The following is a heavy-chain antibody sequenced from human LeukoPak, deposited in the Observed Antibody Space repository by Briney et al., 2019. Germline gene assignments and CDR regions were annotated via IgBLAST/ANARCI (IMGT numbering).Heavy chain of an antibody. CDR3: ARAGLGGSQEFDP. Sequence: PSQTLSLTCTVSGGSISSGDYYWSWIRQPPGKGLEWIGYIYYSGSTYYNPSLKSRVTISVDTSKNQFSLKLSSVAAADTAVYYCARAGLGGSQEFDPWGQGTLVTVPS. V-gene: IGHV4-30-4*01. CDR2: IYYSGST. J-gene: IGHJ5*02. D-gene: IGHD1-26*01. CDR1: GGSISSGDYY.